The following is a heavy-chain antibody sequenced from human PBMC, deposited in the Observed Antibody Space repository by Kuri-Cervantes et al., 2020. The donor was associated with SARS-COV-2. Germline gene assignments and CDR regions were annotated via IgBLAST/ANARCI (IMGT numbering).Heavy chain of an antibody. Sequence: SCTVSGGSISSGSYYWSWIRQPAGKGLEWIGRIYTSGSTSYNPSLKSRVTISVDTSKNQFSLKLSSVTAADTAVYYCARGGRTRNSYYFDYWGQGTLVTVSS. CDR1: GGSISSGSYY. V-gene: IGHV4-61*02. CDR2: IYTSGST. CDR3: ARGGRTRNSYYFDY. D-gene: IGHD3-10*01. J-gene: IGHJ4*02.